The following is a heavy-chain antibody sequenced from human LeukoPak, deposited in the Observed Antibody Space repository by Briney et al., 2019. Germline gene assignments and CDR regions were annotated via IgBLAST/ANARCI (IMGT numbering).Heavy chain of an antibody. Sequence: ASVKVSCKASGYTFTAYFIHWVRQAPGQGLEWMGWINPNSGDTHYAQKFQGRVFMTRDTSISTVYMELSRLTSDDKAVYYCARDPAPYTGSYFDYWGQGTLVTVSS. D-gene: IGHD1-26*01. J-gene: IGHJ4*02. V-gene: IGHV1-2*02. CDR3: ARDPAPYTGSYFDY. CDR2: INPNSGDT. CDR1: GYTFTAYF.